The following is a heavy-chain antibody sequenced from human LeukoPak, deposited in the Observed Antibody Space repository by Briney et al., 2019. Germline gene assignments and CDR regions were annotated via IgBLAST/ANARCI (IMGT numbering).Heavy chain of an antibody. J-gene: IGHJ4*02. CDR2: IYPGDSDT. V-gene: IGHV5-51*01. Sequence: GESLKISCKGSGYSFTSYWIGWVRQMPGKGLEWMGIIYPGDSDTRYSPTFQGQVTISADRSINTAYLHWSSLKASDTAMYYCARGQVGTTRNLDYWGQGTLVTVSS. D-gene: IGHD1-26*01. CDR3: ARGQVGTTRNLDY. CDR1: GYSFTSYW.